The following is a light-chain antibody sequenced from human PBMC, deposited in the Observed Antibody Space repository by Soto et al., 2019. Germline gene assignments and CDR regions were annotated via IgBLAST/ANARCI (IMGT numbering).Light chain of an antibody. CDR1: NSDIGSYNF. J-gene: IGLJ1*01. Sequence: QSDLTQPRSVSGSPGQSVTISCTGTNSDIGSYNFVSWYQQYPGKVPKLIIYDVAKRPSGVPDRFSGSKSGNTASLTITGLQAEDEADYYCLSYASSFILYVFGTGTKVTVL. CDR3: LSYASSFILYV. V-gene: IGLV2-11*01. CDR2: DVA.